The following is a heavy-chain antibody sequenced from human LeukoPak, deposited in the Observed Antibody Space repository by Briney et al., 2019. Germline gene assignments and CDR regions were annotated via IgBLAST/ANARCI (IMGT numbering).Heavy chain of an antibody. CDR3: VKFNGWKVRSYYFDY. CDR2: IFGNGAGT. Sequence: PGGSLRLSCTASGFTFRDYAMSWVRRAPGRGLEWVSLIFGNGAGTYYAAYAKGRFTISRDNSKKTTYLQINSRRSEDRTVYYFVKFNGWKVRSYYFDYWGQGTQVTVSS. CDR1: GFTFRDYA. J-gene: IGHJ4*02. D-gene: IGHD6-19*01. V-gene: IGHV3-23*01.